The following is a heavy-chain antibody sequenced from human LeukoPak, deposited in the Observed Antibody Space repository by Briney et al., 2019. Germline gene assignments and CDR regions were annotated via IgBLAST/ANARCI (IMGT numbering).Heavy chain of an antibody. CDR2: ISGSGGST. D-gene: IGHD6-13*01. J-gene: IGHJ4*02. Sequence: GGFLRLSCAASGFTFSSYAMSWVRQAPGKGLEWVSAISGSGGSTYYADSVKGRFTISRDNSKNTLYLQMNSLRAEDTAVYYCAKYGYSSSWYTDYWGQGTLVTVSS. CDR1: GFTFSSYA. V-gene: IGHV3-23*01. CDR3: AKYGYSSSWYTDY.